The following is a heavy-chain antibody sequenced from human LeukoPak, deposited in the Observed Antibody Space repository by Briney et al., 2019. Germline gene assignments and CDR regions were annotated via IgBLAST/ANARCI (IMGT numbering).Heavy chain of an antibody. CDR2: IKQDGTVS. CDR3: ATYSSTYGYMDV. CDR1: EFIFSTYW. V-gene: IGHV3-7*01. D-gene: IGHD6-19*01. J-gene: IGHJ4*02. Sequence: GGSLRLSCAVPEFIFSTYWMNWVRQAPGKGLEWVANIKQDGTVSHYVDSVKGRFTISRDNAKNSVHLQMNSLRAEDTSVYYCATYSSTYGYMDVWGQGTLVTVSS.